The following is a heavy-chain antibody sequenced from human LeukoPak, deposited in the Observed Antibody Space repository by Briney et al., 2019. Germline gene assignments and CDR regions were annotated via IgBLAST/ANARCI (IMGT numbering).Heavy chain of an antibody. CDR1: GGSISSSSSY. CDR2: IFYSGST. V-gene: IGHV4-39*01. D-gene: IGHD3-10*01. J-gene: IGHJ4*02. CDR3: ARGPFYGSGSCYQPPPNFDY. Sequence: SETLSLTCTVSGGSISSSSSYWGWIRQPPGKGLEWIGSIFYSGSTYYNPSLKSRVTISVDTSKNQFSMMLSSVTAADTAVYYCARGPFYGSGSCYQPPPNFDYWGQGTLVTVSS.